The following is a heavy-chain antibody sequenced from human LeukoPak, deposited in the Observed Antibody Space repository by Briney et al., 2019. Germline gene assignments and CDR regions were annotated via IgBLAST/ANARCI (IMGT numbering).Heavy chain of an antibody. CDR3: AREARGSITMIVVVITTGNWFDP. V-gene: IGHV4-39*07. D-gene: IGHD3-22*01. J-gene: IGHJ5*02. CDR1: GGSISSSSYY. CDR2: IYYSGST. Sequence: SETLSLTCTVSGGSISSSSYYWGWIRQPPGKGLEWIGSIYYSGSTYYNPSLKSRVTISVDTSKNQFSLKLSSVTAADTAVYYCAREARGSITMIVVVITTGNWFDPWGQGTLVTVSS.